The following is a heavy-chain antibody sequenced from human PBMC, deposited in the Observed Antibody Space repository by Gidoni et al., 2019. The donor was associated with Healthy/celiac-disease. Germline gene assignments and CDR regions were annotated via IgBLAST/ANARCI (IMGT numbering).Heavy chain of an antibody. J-gene: IGHJ5*02. CDR3: ARDLATVTTPGWFDP. CDR1: GGFISSSNW. V-gene: IGHV4-4*02. Sequence: QVQLQESGPGLVKPSGTLSLTCAVSGGFISSSNWWSWVRQPPGKGLEWIGEIYHSGSTNYNPSLKSRVTISVDKSKNQFSLELNSVTAADTAVYYCARDLATVTTPGWFDPWGQGTLVTVSS. D-gene: IGHD4-17*01. CDR2: IYHSGST.